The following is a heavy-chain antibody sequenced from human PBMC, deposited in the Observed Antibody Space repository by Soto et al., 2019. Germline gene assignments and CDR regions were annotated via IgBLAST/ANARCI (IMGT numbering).Heavy chain of an antibody. Sequence: LRLSCAASGFTFSNYAMHWVRQAPGKGLEWVAVISYDGNNKYYADSVKGRFTISRDNSKNTLYLQMNSLRAEDTAMYYCASSFWNDAFCSSPSCQQYSYYRMDVWGQGTTVTVSS. D-gene: IGHD2-2*01. CDR2: ISYDGNNK. V-gene: IGHV3-30-3*01. CDR1: GFTFSNYA. CDR3: ASSFWNDAFCSSPSCQQYSYYRMDV. J-gene: IGHJ6*02.